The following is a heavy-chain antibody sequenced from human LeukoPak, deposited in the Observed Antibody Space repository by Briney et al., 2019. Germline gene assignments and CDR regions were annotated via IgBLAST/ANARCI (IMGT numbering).Heavy chain of an antibody. CDR3: ASGGVPFDY. D-gene: IGHD3-16*01. J-gene: IGHJ4*02. CDR2: INPSGGST. CDR1: GYTFTSYY. Sequence: ASVKVSCKASGYTFTSYYMHWVRQAPGQGLEWMGIINPSGGSTSYAQKFQGRVTMTRNTSISTAYMELSSLRSEDTAVYYCASGGVPFDYWGQRTLVTVSS. V-gene: IGHV1-46*01.